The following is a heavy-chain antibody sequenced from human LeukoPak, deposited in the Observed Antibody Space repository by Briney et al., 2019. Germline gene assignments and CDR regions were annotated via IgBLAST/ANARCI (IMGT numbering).Heavy chain of an antibody. J-gene: IGHJ4*02. Sequence: SETLSLTCTVSGGSISSSSYYWGWIRQPPGKGLEWIGSIYYSGSAYYNPSLKSRVTISVDTSKNQFSLKLSSVTAADTAVYYCASRRHPWIDYWGQGTLVTVSS. V-gene: IGHV4-39*01. CDR3: ASRRHPWIDY. CDR2: IYYSGSA. CDR1: GGSISSSSYY.